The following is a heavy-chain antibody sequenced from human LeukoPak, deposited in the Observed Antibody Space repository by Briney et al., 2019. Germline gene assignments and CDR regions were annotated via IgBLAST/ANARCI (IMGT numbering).Heavy chain of an antibody. D-gene: IGHD6-13*01. CDR3: ARHWETSSWYVDY. CDR1: GYTFTTYD. V-gene: IGHV1-18*01. CDR2: ISAYNGNT. J-gene: IGHJ4*02. Sequence: ASVKVSCKASGYTFTTYDISWVRQAPGQGLEWMGRISAYNGNTNYAQKLQGRVTISVDTSKNQLSLKLSSVTAADTAVYYCARHWETSSWYVDYWGQGTLVTVSS.